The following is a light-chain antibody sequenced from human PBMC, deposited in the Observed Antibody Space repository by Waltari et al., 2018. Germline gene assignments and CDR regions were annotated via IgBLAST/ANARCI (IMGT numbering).Light chain of an antibody. CDR2: HNI. V-gene: IGLV1-40*01. CDR1: SSNIGAGHD. Sequence: QSVLTQPPSVSGAPGQRVTISCTGSSSNIGAGHDVHWYQQLPGRAPRLLTSHNINRPSGVPDRISGSNSGTSASLVITGLQAEDEAEFYCQSYDDSLSGYVFGGGTKLTVL. J-gene: IGLJ3*02. CDR3: QSYDDSLSGYV.